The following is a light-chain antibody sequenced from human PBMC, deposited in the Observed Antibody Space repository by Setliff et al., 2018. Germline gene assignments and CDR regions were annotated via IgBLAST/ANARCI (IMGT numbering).Light chain of an antibody. J-gene: IGLJ3*02. CDR1: SSDVGGYNY. CDR2: EVN. Sequence: QSVLTQPAAVSGSPGQSITISCTGTSSDVGGYNYVSWYQQHPGKAPKLMIYEVNNRPSGVSNRFSGSKSGNTASLTISGLQAEDEGDYYCCSYVTGGTLAFGGGTKVTVL. V-gene: IGLV2-14*01. CDR3: CSYVTGGTLA.